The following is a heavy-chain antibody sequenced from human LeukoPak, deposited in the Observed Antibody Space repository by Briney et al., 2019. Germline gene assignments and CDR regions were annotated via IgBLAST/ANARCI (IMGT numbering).Heavy chain of an antibody. CDR2: ISDSGDTT. V-gene: IGHV3-23*01. CDR3: TKDDVAMVRGVIIN. D-gene: IGHD3-10*01. J-gene: IGHJ4*02. Sequence: GGSLRLSCAASGFIFKNFAMSWVRQAPGKGLEFVSSISDSGDTTHYADSLRGRFTISRDNSRNTIYMEMNGLKVEDTATYYCTKDDVAMVRGVIINWGQGTLVTVSS. CDR1: GFIFKNFA.